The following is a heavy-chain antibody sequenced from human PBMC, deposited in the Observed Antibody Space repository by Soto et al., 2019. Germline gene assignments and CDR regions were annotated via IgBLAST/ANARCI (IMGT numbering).Heavy chain of an antibody. Sequence: EVQLVESGGDLVQPGGSLRLSCAASGFTFSLYWITWVRHPPGKGLGWVAGIDQDGMEGHYVDSVKGRFTITRDNATSSLYLQMNSLRAEDTAMYFCARDRYGDYGNFYYYDGMDVWGQGTKVTVSS. CDR2: IDQDGMEG. V-gene: IGHV3-7*03. J-gene: IGHJ6*02. CDR3: ARDRYGDYGNFYYYDGMDV. D-gene: IGHD4-17*01. CDR1: GFTFSLYW.